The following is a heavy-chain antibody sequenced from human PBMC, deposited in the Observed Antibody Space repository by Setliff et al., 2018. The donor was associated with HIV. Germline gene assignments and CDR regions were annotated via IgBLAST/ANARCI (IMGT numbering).Heavy chain of an antibody. CDR2: ISSSGRTI. CDR1: YY. V-gene: IGHV3-11*04. J-gene: IGHJ3*01. Sequence: YYMNWIRQAPGKGLEWISSISSSGRTIKYADSVKGRFTISRDNSKNTLYLQMNDLRAEDTALYYCVRDLMPTVSGEISPDAFGVWGQGTMVTVSS. D-gene: IGHD4-4*01. CDR3: VRDLMPTVSGEISPDAFGV.